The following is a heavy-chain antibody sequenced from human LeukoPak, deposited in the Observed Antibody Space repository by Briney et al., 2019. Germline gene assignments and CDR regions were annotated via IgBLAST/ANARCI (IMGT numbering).Heavy chain of an antibody. CDR3: AKGPYPDAYCSGDCYYSY. Sequence: GGSLRLSCAASGFTFSSYAMTWVRQAPGKGLGWVSGITSSGGSTYYANSVKGRFTISRDNSKNTLYLQMNSLRAEDTAVYYCAKGPYPDAYCSGDCYYSYWGQGTLVTVSS. D-gene: IGHD2-21*02. J-gene: IGHJ4*02. V-gene: IGHV3-23*01. CDR2: ITSSGGST. CDR1: GFTFSSYA.